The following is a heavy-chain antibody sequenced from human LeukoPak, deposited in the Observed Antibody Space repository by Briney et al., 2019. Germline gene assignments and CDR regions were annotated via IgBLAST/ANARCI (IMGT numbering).Heavy chain of an antibody. CDR2: INHSGST. CDR3: ARGNHYDFWSGYYYYYMDV. CDR1: GGSFSGYY. D-gene: IGHD3-3*01. Sequence: SSETLSLTCAVYGGSFSGYYWSWIRQPPAKGREWIGEINHSGSTNYNPSLKSRVTISVDTSKNQFSLKLSSVTAADTAVYYCARGNHYDFWSGYYYYYMDVWGKGTTVTVSS. J-gene: IGHJ6*03. V-gene: IGHV4-34*01.